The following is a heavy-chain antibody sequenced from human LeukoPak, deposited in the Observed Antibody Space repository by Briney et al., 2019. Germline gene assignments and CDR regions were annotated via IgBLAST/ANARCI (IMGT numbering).Heavy chain of an antibody. J-gene: IGHJ4*02. D-gene: IGHD2-15*01. CDR1: GFTFSSYS. CDR3: AREASGGYWIDY. V-gene: IGHV3-21*01. CDR2: ISSSSTYI. Sequence: GGSLRLSCAASGFTFSSYSMNWVRQAPGKGLEWVSSISSSSTYIYYEDSTKGRFTISRDNAKNSLYLQMNSLRAEDTALYYCAREASGGYWIDYWGQGALVTVSS.